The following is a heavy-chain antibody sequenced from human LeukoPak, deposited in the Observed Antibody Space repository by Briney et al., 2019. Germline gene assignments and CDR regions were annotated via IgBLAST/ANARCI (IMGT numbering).Heavy chain of an antibody. V-gene: IGHV3-30-3*01. CDR2: ISYDGSNK. D-gene: IGHD3-9*01. CDR1: GFTFSTYA. J-gene: IGHJ4*02. CDR3: ASFDPYFDY. Sequence: GGSLRLSCAASGFTFSTYAMHWVRQGPGKGLEWVAVISYDGSNKYYADSAKGRFTISRDNAKNSLYLQMNSLRAEDTAVYYCASFDPYFDYWGQGTLVTVSS.